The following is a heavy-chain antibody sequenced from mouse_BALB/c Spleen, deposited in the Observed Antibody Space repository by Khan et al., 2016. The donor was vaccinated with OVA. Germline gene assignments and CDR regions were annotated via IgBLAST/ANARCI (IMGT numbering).Heavy chain of an antibody. CDR2: IWAGGST. D-gene: IGHD1-1*01. CDR1: GFSLTSYG. V-gene: IGHV2-9*02. CDR3: ARAFYYGAWFAY. J-gene: IGHJ3*01. Sequence: VQLQESGPGLVAPSQTLSITCTVSGFSLTSYGVHWVRQPPGKGLEWLGVIWAGGSTNHNSALMSRLSISKDNSKSQVFLIMISLQTDDAAMDYCARAFYYGAWFAYWGQGTLVTVSA.